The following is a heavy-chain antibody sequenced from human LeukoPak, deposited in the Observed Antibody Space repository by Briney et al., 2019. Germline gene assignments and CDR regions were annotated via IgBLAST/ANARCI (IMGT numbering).Heavy chain of an antibody. Sequence: SVKVSCKASGGTFSNYAISWVRQAPGQGLEWMGGIIPIFGTANYAQKFQGRVTITADESTSTAYMELSSLRSEDTAVYYCACSVIGGNTYYYYGMDVWGQGTTVTVSS. J-gene: IGHJ6*02. D-gene: IGHD4-23*01. CDR1: GGTFSNYA. CDR3: ACSVIGGNTYYYYGMDV. V-gene: IGHV1-69*01. CDR2: IIPIFGTA.